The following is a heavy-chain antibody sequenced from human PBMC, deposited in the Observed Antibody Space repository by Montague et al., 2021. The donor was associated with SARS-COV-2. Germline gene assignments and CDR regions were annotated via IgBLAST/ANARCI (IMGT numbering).Heavy chain of an antibody. D-gene: IGHD3-22*01. V-gene: IGHV4-39*07. CDR3: ARDGFYYDRSGPSNFDH. Sequence: SETLSLTCTVSVGSISSNNCYWGWIRQPPGKALEWIGSIYYSGSTYYNPSLKSRVTMSVDTSENQFSLKLSSVTAADTAVYYCARDGFYYDRSGPSNFDHWGQGTLVTVSS. CDR1: VGSISSNNCY. CDR2: IYYSGST. J-gene: IGHJ4*02.